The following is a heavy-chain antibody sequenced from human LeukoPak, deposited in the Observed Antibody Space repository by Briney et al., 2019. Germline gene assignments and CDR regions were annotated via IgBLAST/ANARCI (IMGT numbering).Heavy chain of an antibody. CDR2: IKSKTDGGTT. V-gene: IGHV3-15*01. CDR3: MSAAMPPYYYYYYMDV. D-gene: IGHD2-2*01. CDR1: GFTFSNAW. Sequence: GGSLRLSCAASGFTFSNAWMSWVRQAPGKGLEWVGRIKSKTDGGTTDYAAPVKGRFTISRDDSKNTLYLQMNSLKTEDTAVYYCMSAAMPPYYYYYYMDVWGKGTTVTVSS. J-gene: IGHJ6*03.